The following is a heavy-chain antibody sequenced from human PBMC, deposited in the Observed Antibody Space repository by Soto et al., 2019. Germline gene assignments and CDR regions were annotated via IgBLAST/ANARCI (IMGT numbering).Heavy chain of an antibody. J-gene: IGHJ4*02. D-gene: IGHD6-6*01. V-gene: IGHV4-39*07. CDR2: IYYSGTS. Sequence: PSETLSLTCTVSGGSISDDTYYWGWIRQPPGKGLEWIGSIYYSGTSSYNPSLKSRVTISVDTSKNQFSLKLSSETAADTAVYYCARTSRFDCWGQGTLVTVSS. CDR1: GGSISDDTYY. CDR3: ARTSRFDC.